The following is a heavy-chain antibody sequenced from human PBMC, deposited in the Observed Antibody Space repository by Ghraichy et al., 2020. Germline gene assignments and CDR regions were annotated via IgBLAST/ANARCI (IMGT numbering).Heavy chain of an antibody. J-gene: IGHJ4*02. CDR1: GFTFSSYW. CDR3: AREQLRYFDWLSTHFDY. CDR2: IKQDGSEK. Sequence: GGSLRLSCAASGFTFSSYWMSWVRQAPGKGLEWVANIKQDGSEKYYVDSVKGRFTISRDNAKNSLYLQMNSLRAEDTAVYYCAREQLRYFDWLSTHFDYWGQGTLVTVSS. D-gene: IGHD3-9*01. V-gene: IGHV3-7*03.